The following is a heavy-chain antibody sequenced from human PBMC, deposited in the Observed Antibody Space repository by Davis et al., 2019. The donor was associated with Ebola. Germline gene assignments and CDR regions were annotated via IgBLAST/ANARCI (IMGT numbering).Heavy chain of an antibody. J-gene: IGHJ6*02. Sequence: GESLKISCAASGFTFSSYWMHWVRQAPGKGLVWVSRINSDGSSTSYADSVKGRFTISRDNAKNTLYLQMNSLRAEDTAVYYCAREWVDSSSPPPVNYYYYYGMDVWGQGTTVTVSS. CDR3: AREWVDSSSPPPVNYYYYYGMDV. D-gene: IGHD6-6*01. CDR1: GFTFSSYW. CDR2: INSDGSST. V-gene: IGHV3-74*01.